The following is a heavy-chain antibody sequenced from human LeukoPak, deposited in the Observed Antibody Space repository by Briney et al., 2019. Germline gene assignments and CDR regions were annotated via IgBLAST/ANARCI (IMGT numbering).Heavy chain of an antibody. CDR1: GFTFSNAW. Sequence: TGGSLRLSCAASGFTFSNAWMSWVRQAPGKGLEWIGRIKSDGGTTDYAAPVKGRFTISRDDSKNTLYLQMNSLKAEDTAVYYCTTDLGDYGDYVRCWGQGTLVTVSS. CDR2: IKSDGGTT. J-gene: IGHJ4*02. V-gene: IGHV3-15*01. CDR3: TTDLGDYGDYVRC. D-gene: IGHD4-17*01.